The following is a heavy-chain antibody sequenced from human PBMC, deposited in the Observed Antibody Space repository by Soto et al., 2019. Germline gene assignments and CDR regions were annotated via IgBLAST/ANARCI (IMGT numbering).Heavy chain of an antibody. CDR3: ARGVTVTWFDP. J-gene: IGHJ5*02. V-gene: IGHV4-59*01. CDR1: GGSISSYY. D-gene: IGHD4-17*01. CDR2: IYYSGST. Sequence: SETLSLTCTVSGGSISSYYWSWIRQPPGKGLEWIGYIYYSGSTNYNPSLKSRVTISVDTSKNQFSLKLSSVTAADTAVYYCARGVTVTWFDPWGQGTLVTVSS.